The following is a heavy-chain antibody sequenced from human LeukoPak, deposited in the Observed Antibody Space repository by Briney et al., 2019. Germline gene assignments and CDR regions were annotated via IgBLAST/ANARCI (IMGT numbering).Heavy chain of an antibody. Sequence: GGSLRLSCAASGFTFSSYSMNWVRQAPGKGLEWVSSISSSSSYIYYADSVKGRFTISRDNAKNSLYLQMNSLRAEDTAVYYCASDAWELATFDYWGQGTLVTVSS. V-gene: IGHV3-21*01. CDR1: GFTFSSYS. J-gene: IGHJ4*02. CDR3: ASDAWELATFDY. CDR2: ISSSSSYI. D-gene: IGHD1-26*01.